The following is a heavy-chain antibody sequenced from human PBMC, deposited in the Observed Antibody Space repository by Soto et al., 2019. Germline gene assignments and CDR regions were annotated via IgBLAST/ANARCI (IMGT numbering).Heavy chain of an antibody. Sequence: SETLSLTCTVSGGSISSGGYYWSWIRQHPGKGLEWIGYIYSSGSTYYNPSLKSRLTISLDTSKNHFSLNLSSVTAADTAVYYCARDGDGSGYFLDYWGQGTPVTGSS. CDR2: IYSSGST. CDR1: GGSISSGGYY. V-gene: IGHV4-31*03. CDR3: ARDGDGSGYFLDY. D-gene: IGHD3-22*01. J-gene: IGHJ4*02.